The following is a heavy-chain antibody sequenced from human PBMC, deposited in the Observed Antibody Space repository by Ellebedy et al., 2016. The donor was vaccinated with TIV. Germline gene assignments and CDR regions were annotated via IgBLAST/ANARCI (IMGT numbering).Heavy chain of an antibody. CDR1: GGSISSGGYY. Sequence: SETLSLXCTVSGGSISSGGYYWSWIRQHPGKGLEWIGYIYYSGSTYYNPSLKSRVTISVDTSKNQFSLKLSSVTAADTAVYYCARVGDSKTKKFDYWGQGTLVTVSS. CDR3: ARVGDSKTKKFDY. V-gene: IGHV4-31*03. D-gene: IGHD3-3*01. CDR2: IYYSGST. J-gene: IGHJ4*02.